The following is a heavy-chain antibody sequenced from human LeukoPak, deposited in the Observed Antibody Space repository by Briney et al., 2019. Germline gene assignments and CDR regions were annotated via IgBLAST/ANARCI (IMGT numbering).Heavy chain of an antibody. V-gene: IGHV3-30*18. CDR1: GFAFSTYG. D-gene: IGHD3-10*01. Sequence: PGTSLRLSCAASGFAFSTYGMHWVRQAPGKGLEWVAVTSSDGSKKDYADSVKGRFTISRDNSKNTLFLQMNSLRAEDTAVYYCAKKSPGTYYAPPDYWGQGTLVTVSS. CDR3: AKKSPGTYYAPPDY. J-gene: IGHJ4*02. CDR2: TSSDGSKK.